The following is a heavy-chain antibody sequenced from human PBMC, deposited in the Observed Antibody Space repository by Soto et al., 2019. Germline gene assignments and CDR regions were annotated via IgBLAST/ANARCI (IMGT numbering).Heavy chain of an antibody. CDR3: ARGIAARPARLGMDV. CDR2: IYDSGST. D-gene: IGHD6-6*01. V-gene: IGHV4-30-4*01. J-gene: IGHJ6*02. CDR1: DDSSNTDYY. Sequence: PSETLSVTCTVSDDSSNTDYYCRWIRQPPGKGLEWIGYIYDSGSTSDNPSLKSRVTISVDPSKNQFSLKLSSVTAADTAVYYCARGIAARPARLGMDVWGQGTTVTVYS.